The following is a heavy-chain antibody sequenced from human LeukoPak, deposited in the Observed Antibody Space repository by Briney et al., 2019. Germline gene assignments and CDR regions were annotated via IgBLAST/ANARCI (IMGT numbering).Heavy chain of an antibody. CDR1: GFTFSSYG. J-gene: IGHJ4*02. V-gene: IGHV3-23*01. Sequence: GGSLRLSCAASGFTFSSYGMRWVRQAPGKGLEWVSDISGSGSSTNYADSVRGRFTFSRDNSKNTVYLQMNTLRAEDSAVYYCAKASGWFSQALEYWGQGTLVTVSS. D-gene: IGHD6-13*01. CDR3: AKASGWFSQALEY. CDR2: ISGSGSST.